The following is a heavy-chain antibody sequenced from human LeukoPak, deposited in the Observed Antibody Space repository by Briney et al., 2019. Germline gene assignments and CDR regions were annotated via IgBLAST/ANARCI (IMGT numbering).Heavy chain of an antibody. V-gene: IGHV3-48*03. Sequence: GGCLRLSCAASRFTFSSYEMNWVRQAPGKGLEWVSYISSSGSTRYYADSVKGRFTISRDNAKNSLYLQMNSLRAEDTAIYYCARDDLPWGYFDYWGQGTLVTVSS. CDR3: ARDDLPWGYFDY. CDR2: ISSSGSTR. J-gene: IGHJ4*02. CDR1: RFTFSSYE. D-gene: IGHD3/OR15-3a*01.